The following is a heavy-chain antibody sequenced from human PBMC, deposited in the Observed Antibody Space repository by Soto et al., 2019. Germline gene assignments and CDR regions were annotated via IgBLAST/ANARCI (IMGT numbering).Heavy chain of an antibody. CDR1: GGSISSSSYY. Sequence: KPSETLSLTCTVSGGSISSSSYYWGWIRQPPGKGLEWIGSIYYSGSTYYNPSLKSRVTISVDTSKNQFSLKLSSVTAADTAVYYCARGGYCSSTSCYHAFDIWGQGTMVTVSS. V-gene: IGHV4-39*01. CDR3: ARGGYCSSTSCYHAFDI. J-gene: IGHJ3*02. D-gene: IGHD2-2*01. CDR2: IYYSGST.